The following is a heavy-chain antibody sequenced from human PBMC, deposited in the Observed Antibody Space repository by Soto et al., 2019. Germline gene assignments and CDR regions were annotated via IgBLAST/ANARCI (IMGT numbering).Heavy chain of an antibody. CDR1: GDTFNFYS. D-gene: IGHD3-10*01. V-gene: IGHV1-69*02. CDR3: ASSYGSGYRAFDY. Sequence: QVQLVQSGAEVKRPGSSVKVSCKASGDTFNFYSMNWVRQAPGLGLEWMGRVNPIVSMSNYAQKFQGRVTXTXDXXTSTAYMELSSLRSEDTAIYYCASSYGSGYRAFDYWGQGALVTVSS. J-gene: IGHJ4*02. CDR2: VNPIVSMS.